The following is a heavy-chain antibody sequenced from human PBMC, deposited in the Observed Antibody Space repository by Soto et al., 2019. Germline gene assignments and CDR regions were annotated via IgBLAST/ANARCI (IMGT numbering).Heavy chain of an antibody. D-gene: IGHD3-16*01. CDR3: AREKITGLLDY. CDR1: GGSFSGYY. CDR2: INHSGST. V-gene: IGHV4-34*01. J-gene: IGHJ4*02. Sequence: PSETLSLTCAVYGGSFSGYYWTWIRQPPGTGLEWIGEINHSGSTNYNPSLKSRVTISVDTSKNQFSLKLTSVTAADTAVYYCAREKITGLLDYGGKGTLVTVPS.